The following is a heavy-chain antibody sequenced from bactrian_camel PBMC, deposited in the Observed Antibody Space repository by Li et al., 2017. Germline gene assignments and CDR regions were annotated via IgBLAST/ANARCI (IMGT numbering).Heavy chain of an antibody. CDR1: GFTFSSYY. Sequence: VQLVESGGGLVQPGGSLRLSCAASGFTFSSYYMSWVRQAPGKGLEGVSAINSGGLITYYANSVKGRFTISKDNAKNTLYLQMNSLKVEDTAVYYCAADEKNGLGTDYQYGMDYWGKGTQVTVS. V-gene: IGHV3S40*01. D-gene: IGHD5*01. CDR2: INSGGLIT. J-gene: IGHJ7*01.